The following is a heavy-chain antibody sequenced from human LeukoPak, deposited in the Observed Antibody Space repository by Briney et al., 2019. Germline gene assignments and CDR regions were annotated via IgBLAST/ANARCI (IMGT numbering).Heavy chain of an antibody. CDR3: AREDGYNFRVIDY. CDR1: GVSISSYY. V-gene: IGHV4-59*01. J-gene: IGHJ4*02. D-gene: IGHD5-24*01. Sequence: SETLSLTCTVSGVSISSYYWTWIRQPPGKGLEWIGYVYYSGSTNYNPSLKGRVSISVDTSKNQFSLNLSSVTATDTAVYYRAREDGYNFRVIDYWGQGTLVTVSS. CDR2: VYYSGST.